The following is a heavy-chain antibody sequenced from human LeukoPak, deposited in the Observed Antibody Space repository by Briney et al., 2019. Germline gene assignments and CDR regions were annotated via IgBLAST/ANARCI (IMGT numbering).Heavy chain of an antibody. D-gene: IGHD6-13*01. CDR1: GYSFTSYW. CDR2: IYPGDSDT. Sequence: GESLKISCKGSGYSFTSYWIGWVRQMPGKGLEWMGIIYPGDSDTRYSPPFQGQGTISADKSISTAYLQWSSLKASDTAMYYCARQGRIAAAGTTYWGQGTLVTVSS. J-gene: IGHJ4*02. V-gene: IGHV5-51*01. CDR3: ARQGRIAAAGTTY.